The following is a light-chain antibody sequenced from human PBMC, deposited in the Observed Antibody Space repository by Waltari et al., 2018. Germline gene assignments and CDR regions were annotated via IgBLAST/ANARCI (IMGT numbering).Light chain of an antibody. Sequence: LVLTQSPSASASLGASVKLTCTLSSGYSSHVIAWRQQQPGKGPRYLMKVNSDGSHRKGDDIPDRFSASNSGTEYYLTISSLQSEDEADYYCQIGGHGTWVFGGGTKLTVL. CDR1: SGYSSHV. J-gene: IGLJ3*02. V-gene: IGLV4-69*01. CDR3: QIGGHGTWV. CDR2: VNSDGSH.